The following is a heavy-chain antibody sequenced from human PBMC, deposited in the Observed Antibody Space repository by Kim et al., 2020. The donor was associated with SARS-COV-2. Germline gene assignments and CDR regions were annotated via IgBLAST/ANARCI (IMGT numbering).Heavy chain of an antibody. Sequence: SETLSLTCTVSGGSISSYYWSWIRQPPGKGLEWIGYIYYSGSTNYNPSLKSRVTISVDTYKNQFSLKLSSVTAADTAVYYCAREADTMVRGVMCYFDYWGQGTLVTVSS. D-gene: IGHD3-10*01. CDR2: IYYSGST. V-gene: IGHV4-59*13. J-gene: IGHJ4*02. CDR3: AREADTMVRGVMCYFDY. CDR1: GGSISSYY.